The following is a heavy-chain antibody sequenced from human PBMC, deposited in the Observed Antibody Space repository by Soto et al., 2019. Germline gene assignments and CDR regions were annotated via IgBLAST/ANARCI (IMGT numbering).Heavy chain of an antibody. D-gene: IGHD4-4*01. Sequence: QVQLVESGGGVVQPGRSLRLSCTDSGFTFSNHAMHWVRQAPGTGLEWVAFISYDGTNKYYADSVKGRFTVSRDNSKNALYVQMICLRPEDTAVYYCARVGLLPTVATGVEVWGQGPTGCVSS. CDR3: ARVGLLPTVATGVEV. CDR2: ISYDGTNK. CDR1: GFTFSNHA. J-gene: IGHJ6*02. V-gene: IGHV3-30*03.